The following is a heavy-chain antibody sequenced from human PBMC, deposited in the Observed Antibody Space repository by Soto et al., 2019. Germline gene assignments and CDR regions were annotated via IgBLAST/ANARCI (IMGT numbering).Heavy chain of an antibody. CDR1: GVSVTGDADF. D-gene: IGHD6-6*01. CDR3: AQQKSRASSFRPVLYV. Sequence: QLHLEESGPTLVRASGTLSLTCSVSGVSVTGDADFWGWLRQFPGQGLVWNGTIFNSGQPFYNESRGSRLTLSVVPSHNQFSLSLTSVTAADSAFYIYAQQKSRASSFRPVLYVWGQGTNLTLTS. CDR2: IFNSGQP. V-gene: IGHV4-39*01. J-gene: IGHJ6*02.